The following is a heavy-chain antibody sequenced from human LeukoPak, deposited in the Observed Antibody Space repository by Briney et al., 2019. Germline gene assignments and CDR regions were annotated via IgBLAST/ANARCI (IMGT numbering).Heavy chain of an antibody. CDR1: GFTFSSYS. V-gene: IGHV3-21*01. Sequence: GGSLRLSCAASGFTFSSYSMNWVRQAPGKGLEWVSSISSSSSYIYYADSVKGRFTISRDNAKNSLYLQMNSLRAADTAVYYCARVASPRRYVVVPVSVIDYWGQGTLVTVSS. J-gene: IGHJ4*02. CDR3: ARVASPRRYVVVPVSVIDY. CDR2: ISSSSSYI. D-gene: IGHD2-2*01.